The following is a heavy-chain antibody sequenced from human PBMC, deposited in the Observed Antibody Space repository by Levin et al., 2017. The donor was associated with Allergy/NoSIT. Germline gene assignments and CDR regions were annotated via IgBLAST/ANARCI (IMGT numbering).Heavy chain of an antibody. CDR2: ISGGGGTT. V-gene: IGHV3-23*01. Sequence: GGSLRLSCAASGFRISSYAMNWVRQAPGKGLEWVSVISGGGGTTYYAGSVEGRFTISRDISKNTLYLQMDSLRAEDTAVYYCERDLRLLWLSSDYWGQGTLVSVSS. D-gene: IGHD5-18*01. CDR1: GFRISSYA. J-gene: IGHJ4*02. CDR3: ERDLRLLWLSSDY.